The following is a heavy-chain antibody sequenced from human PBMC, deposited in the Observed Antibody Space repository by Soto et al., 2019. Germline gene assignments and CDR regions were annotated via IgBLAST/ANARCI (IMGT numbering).Heavy chain of an antibody. CDR3: AHTRIAVAAPIPPFDP. Sequence: SGPTLVNPTQTLTLTCTFSGFSLSTSGVGVGWIRQPPGRALEWLALIYWDDDKRYSPSLKSRLTITKDTSKNQVVLTMTNMDPVDTATYYCAHTRIAVAAPIPPFDPWGQGTLVTVSS. D-gene: IGHD6-19*01. J-gene: IGHJ5*02. CDR2: IYWDDDK. CDR1: GFSLSTSGVG. V-gene: IGHV2-5*02.